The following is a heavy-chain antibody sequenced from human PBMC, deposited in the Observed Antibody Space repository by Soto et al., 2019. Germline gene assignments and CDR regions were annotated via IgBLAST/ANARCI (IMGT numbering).Heavy chain of an antibody. CDR1: GYTFTSYG. J-gene: IGHJ6*02. V-gene: IGHV1-18*01. D-gene: IGHD3-10*01. CDR2: ISAYNGNT. Sequence: QVQLVQSGAEVKKAGASRKVSCKASGYTFTSYGISWARQAPGQGLDWMGWISAYNGNTNYAQKLQGRVTMTTDTYMSTAYMELRSQRSDDTAVYYCARARYDVLLWFGGLSVGDYYYYGMDVWGQGTTVTVS. CDR3: ARARYDVLLWFGGLSVGDYYYYGMDV.